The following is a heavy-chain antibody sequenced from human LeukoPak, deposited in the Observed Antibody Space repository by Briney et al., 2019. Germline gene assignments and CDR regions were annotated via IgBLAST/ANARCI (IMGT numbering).Heavy chain of an antibody. Sequence: SETLSLTCTVSGGSISSGDYYWSWIRQPPGKGLEWIGYIYYSGSTYYNPSLKSRVTISVDTFKNQFSLKLSSVTAADTAVYYCAREGAYYYDSSGNNYWGQGTLVTVSS. CDR3: AREGAYYYDSSGNNY. CDR2: IYYSGST. CDR1: GGSISSGDYY. D-gene: IGHD3-22*01. J-gene: IGHJ4*02. V-gene: IGHV4-30-4*08.